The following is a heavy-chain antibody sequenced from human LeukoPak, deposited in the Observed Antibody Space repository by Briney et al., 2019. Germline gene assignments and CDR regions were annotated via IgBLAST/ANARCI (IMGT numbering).Heavy chain of an antibody. D-gene: IGHD3-9*01. CDR3: ARGKESDNFDY. CDR2: ISGDGDST. J-gene: IGHJ4*02. V-gene: IGHV3-23*01. CDR1: GFTFSSYA. Sequence: GGSLRLSCAASGFTFSSYALTWVRQAPGEGLEWVSSISGDGDSTYYADSVKGRFTISRDNSKNTLSLQMNSLRAEDTAVYYCARGKESDNFDYWGQGTLVTVSS.